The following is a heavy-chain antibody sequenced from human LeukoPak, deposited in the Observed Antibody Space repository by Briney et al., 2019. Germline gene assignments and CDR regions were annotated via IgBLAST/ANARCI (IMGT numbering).Heavy chain of an antibody. CDR2: IKQDGSEK. D-gene: IGHD1-7*01. CDR1: GFTFSSYW. CDR3: ATDLTGTTYDY. Sequence: GGSLRLSCAASGFTFSSYWMSWVRQAPGKGLEWVANIKQDGSEKYYVDSVKGRFTISRDNAKNSLYLQMDSLRAEDTAVYYCATDLTGTTYDYWGQGSLVTVSS. J-gene: IGHJ4*02. V-gene: IGHV3-7*01.